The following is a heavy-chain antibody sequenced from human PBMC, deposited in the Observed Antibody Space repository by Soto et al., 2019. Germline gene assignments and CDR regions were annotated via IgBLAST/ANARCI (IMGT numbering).Heavy chain of an antibody. V-gene: IGHV4-31*03. CDR2: IYYSGSS. Sequence: SETLSLTCSVSGDSISSSGYYWSWIRQRPGKGLEWIGNIYYSGSSYNNPSLKSRVTISVNTSKNQFSLNLRSVAAADTAVYYCARDSDYYSSGSFDYWGQGTLVTVSS. D-gene: IGHD3-10*01. CDR1: GDSISSSGYY. CDR3: ARDSDYYSSGSFDY. J-gene: IGHJ4*02.